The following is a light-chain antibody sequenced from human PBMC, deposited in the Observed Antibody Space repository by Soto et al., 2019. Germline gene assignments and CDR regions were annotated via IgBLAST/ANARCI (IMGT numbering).Light chain of an antibody. CDR2: AAS. V-gene: IGKV1-9*01. J-gene: IGKJ5*01. Sequence: DIQLTQSPSFLSASVGDRVTITCRASRGISSYLAWYQQKPGKAPKLLIYAASTLQTGVPSRFSGSGSGTEFTLTISSLQPEDFATYYCQQLNSYLSTFGQGTRLEI. CDR3: QQLNSYLST. CDR1: RGISSY.